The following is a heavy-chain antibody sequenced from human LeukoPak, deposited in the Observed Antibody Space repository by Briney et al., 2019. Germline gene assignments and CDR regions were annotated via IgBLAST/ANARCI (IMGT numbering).Heavy chain of an antibody. D-gene: IGHD2-2*01. J-gene: IGHJ4*02. V-gene: IGHV3-21*01. Sequence: GGSLRLSCAASGFTFRDYTMNWVRQAPGKGLEWVSAISKSGTYIKYADSVKGRFTVSRDNAKNSLFLQMNSLRVEDTAVYYCAREVVIVVEPAANTIDYWGQGTLVTVSS. CDR3: AREVVIVVEPAANTIDY. CDR1: GFTFRDYT. CDR2: ISKSGTYI.